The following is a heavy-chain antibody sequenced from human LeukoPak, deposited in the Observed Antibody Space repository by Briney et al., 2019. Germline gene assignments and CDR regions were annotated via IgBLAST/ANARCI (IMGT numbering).Heavy chain of an antibody. V-gene: IGHV1-69*13. CDR2: ITPIFGTA. CDR1: GGAFSKYG. D-gene: IGHD5-18*01. CDR3: ARASSDDTAMATPFAY. J-gene: IGHJ4*02. Sequence: SVKVSCKASGGAFSKYGIKWVREAPGQGLEWMEGITPIFGTAKYLQKFQGRVTITADESTSTAYMELSSLRFEDTAIYYCARASSDDTAMATPFAYWGQGTLVTVSS.